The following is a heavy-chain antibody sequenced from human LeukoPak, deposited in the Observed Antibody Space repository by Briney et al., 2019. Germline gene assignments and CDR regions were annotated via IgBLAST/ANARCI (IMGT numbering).Heavy chain of an antibody. Sequence: AGGSLRLSCAASGFTFSRSAMTWVRQTPGKGLDWVSSISSSGNTYYADSVKGRFTISRDNSKNMLYLQMNCLRAEDAAVYYCVKGRISEDGLDFWGQGTLVTVSS. V-gene: IGHV3-23*01. D-gene: IGHD6-13*01. CDR2: ISSSGNT. CDR1: GFTFSRSA. J-gene: IGHJ4*02. CDR3: VKGRISEDGLDF.